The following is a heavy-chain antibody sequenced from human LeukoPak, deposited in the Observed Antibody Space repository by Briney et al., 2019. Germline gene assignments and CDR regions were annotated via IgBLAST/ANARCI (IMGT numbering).Heavy chain of an antibody. CDR3: ASRRYSAYAFDY. J-gene: IGHJ4*02. CDR2: IFSGGST. Sequence: PGGSLRLSCAASGFTVSSNYMTWVRQAPGEGLEWVSVIFSGGSTYYAESVQGRFTISRDSSNNTLYLQMNSLRAEDTAVYYCASRRYSAYAFDYWGQGTLVTVSS. CDR1: GFTVSSNY. V-gene: IGHV3-53*01. D-gene: IGHD5-12*01.